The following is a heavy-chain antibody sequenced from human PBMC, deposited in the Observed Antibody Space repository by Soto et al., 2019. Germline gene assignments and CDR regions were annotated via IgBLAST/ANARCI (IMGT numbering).Heavy chain of an antibody. V-gene: IGHV1-18*01. Sequence: ASVKVSCKASGYTFTSYGIGWVRQAPGQGLEWMGWISAYNGNTNYAQKLQGRVTMTTDTSTSTAYMELRSLRSDDTAVYYCARAKVRYYDFWSGYHEPYYYYGMDVWGQGTTVTVSS. CDR3: ARAKVRYYDFWSGYHEPYYYYGMDV. J-gene: IGHJ6*02. CDR1: GYTFTSYG. CDR2: ISAYNGNT. D-gene: IGHD3-3*01.